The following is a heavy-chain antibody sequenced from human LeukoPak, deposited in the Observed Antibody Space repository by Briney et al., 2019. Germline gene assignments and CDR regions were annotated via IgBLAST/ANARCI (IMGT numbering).Heavy chain of an antibody. D-gene: IGHD3-9*01. CDR2: IYYSGST. Sequence: PSETLSLTCTVSGGSISSYCWSWIRQPPGKGLEWIGYIYYSGSTNYNPSLKSRVTISVDTSKNQFSLKLSSVTAADTAVYYCARDRAPVLRYFDWLGSHAFDIWGQGTMVTVSS. CDR3: ARDRAPVLRYFDWLGSHAFDI. CDR1: GGSISSYC. V-gene: IGHV4-59*01. J-gene: IGHJ3*02.